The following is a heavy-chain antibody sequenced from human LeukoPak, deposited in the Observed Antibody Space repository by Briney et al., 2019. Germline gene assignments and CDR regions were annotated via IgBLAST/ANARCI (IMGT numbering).Heavy chain of an antibody. CDR1: GFTFSSYW. Sequence: PGGSLRLSCAASGFTFSSYWMHWVRQAPGKGLVWVSLMNSDGSTTNYADSVKGRFTISRDNAKNTLYLQINSLRAEDMAVYYCARAGSALDYWGQGTLVTVSS. CDR3: ARAGSALDY. CDR2: MNSDGSTT. D-gene: IGHD3-10*01. V-gene: IGHV3-74*01. J-gene: IGHJ4*02.